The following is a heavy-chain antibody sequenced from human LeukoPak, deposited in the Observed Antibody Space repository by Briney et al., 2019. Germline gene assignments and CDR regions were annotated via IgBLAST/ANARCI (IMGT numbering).Heavy chain of an antibody. CDR3: ARGYPGGTMVRGVIPSNFDY. Sequence: SQTLSLTCAISGDSVSSKSAAWNWIRQSPSRGLEWLGRTYYRSKWSSGYAESVKSRLTVSPDTSKNQFSLQLRSVTPEDTAVYYCARGYPGGTMVRGVIPSNFDYWGQGTLVTVSS. CDR1: GDSVSSKSAA. J-gene: IGHJ4*02. V-gene: IGHV6-1*01. CDR2: TYYRSKWSS. D-gene: IGHD3-10*01.